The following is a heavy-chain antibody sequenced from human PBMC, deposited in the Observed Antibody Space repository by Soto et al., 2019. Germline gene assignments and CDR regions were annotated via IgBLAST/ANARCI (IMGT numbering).Heavy chain of an antibody. CDR2: IASGGGGI. D-gene: IGHD1-1*01. Sequence: EVQLLESGGGLVQPGGSLRLSCAASGFTFSKYAMAWIRQAPGKGLEWVSVIASGGGGIHYADSVKGRFTISRDTSKATVYLQMNRLRVDDTAVYYCAKYDSPDPTRTFDYWGRGSLVTVSP. CDR1: GFTFSKYA. V-gene: IGHV3-23*01. CDR3: AKYDSPDPTRTFDY. J-gene: IGHJ4*02.